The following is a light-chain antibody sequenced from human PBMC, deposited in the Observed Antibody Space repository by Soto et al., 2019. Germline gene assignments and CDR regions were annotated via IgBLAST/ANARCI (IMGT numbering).Light chain of an antibody. Sequence: QAVVTQEPSLTVSQGGTVTLTCGSSTGAVTSGHYPYWFQQKPGQAPRTLIYEISNKHTWTPARFSGSLLGGKAALTLSGAQPEDEAEYYCYLYFSGVGGVFGGGTKLTVL. CDR2: EIS. V-gene: IGLV7-46*01. CDR1: TGAVTSGHY. J-gene: IGLJ3*02. CDR3: YLYFSGVGGV.